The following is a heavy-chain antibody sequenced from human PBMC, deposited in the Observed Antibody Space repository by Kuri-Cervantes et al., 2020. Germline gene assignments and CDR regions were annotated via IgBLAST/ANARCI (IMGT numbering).Heavy chain of an antibody. CDR2: MNPNSGNT. CDR1: GYTFTSYD. D-gene: IGHD6-19*01. V-gene: IGHV1-8*03. CDR3: ARGLAGIAVAGFDY. J-gene: IGHJ4*02. Sequence: ASVKVSCKASGYTFTSYDINWVRQATGQGLEWMGWMNPNSGNTGYAQKFQGRVTITADKSTSTAYMELSSLRSEDTAVYYCARGLAGIAVAGFDYWGQGTLVTVSS.